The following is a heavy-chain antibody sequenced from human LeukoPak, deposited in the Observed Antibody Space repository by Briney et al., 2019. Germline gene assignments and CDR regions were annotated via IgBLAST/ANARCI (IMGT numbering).Heavy chain of an antibody. CDR3: ARPHCSSTDCHPPEWFDP. Sequence: ASVRVSCKTSGYTFTNYDINWVRQATGQGLEWMGGMNPNSGNTGYAQKFQGRVTMTRSTSISTAYMELSSLRSEDTAVYYCARPHCSSTDCHPPEWFDPWGQGTLVTVSS. D-gene: IGHD2-2*01. V-gene: IGHV1-8*01. J-gene: IGHJ5*02. CDR1: GYTFTNYD. CDR2: MNPNSGNT.